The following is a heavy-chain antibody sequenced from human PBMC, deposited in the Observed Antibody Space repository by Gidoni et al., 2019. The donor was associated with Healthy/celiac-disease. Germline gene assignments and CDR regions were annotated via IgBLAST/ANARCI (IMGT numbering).Heavy chain of an antibody. CDR1: GFPFSSYS. Sequence: EVQLVESGGGLVQPGGSLRLSCAASGFPFSSYSMNWVRQAPGKGLGWFSYISSSSSTIYYADSVKGRFTISRDNAKNSLYLQMNSLRDEDTAVYYCARDVGRFLEWPSGMDVWGQGTTVTVSS. D-gene: IGHD3-3*01. J-gene: IGHJ6*02. CDR2: ISSSSSTI. V-gene: IGHV3-48*02. CDR3: ARDVGRFLEWPSGMDV.